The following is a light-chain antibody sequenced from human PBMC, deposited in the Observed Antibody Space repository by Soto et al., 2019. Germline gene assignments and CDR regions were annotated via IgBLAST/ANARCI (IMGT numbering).Light chain of an antibody. CDR1: SSDVGGYNY. V-gene: IGLV2-11*01. CDR3: CSYAGSYTV. J-gene: IGLJ2*01. CDR2: DVS. Sequence: QSVLTQPRSVSGSPGQSVTISCTGTSSDVGGYNYVSWYQQHPGKAPKLMIYDVSKRPSGVPDRFSGSKSCNTASLTISGLQAEDEADYYCCSYAGSYTVFGGGTKLTVL.